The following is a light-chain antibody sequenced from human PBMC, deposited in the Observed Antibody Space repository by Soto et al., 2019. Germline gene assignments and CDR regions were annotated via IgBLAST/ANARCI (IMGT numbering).Light chain of an antibody. J-gene: IGLJ2*01. V-gene: IGLV3-27*01. CDR3: YSAADNNLGV. CDR1: VLAKKY. CDR2: KGS. Sequence: SYELTQPSSVSVSPGQTARITCSGDVLAKKYARWFQQKPGQAPVLVIYKGSERPSGIPERFSGSSSGTTVTLTISGAQVEDEADYYCYSAADNNLGVFGGWTKVTVL.